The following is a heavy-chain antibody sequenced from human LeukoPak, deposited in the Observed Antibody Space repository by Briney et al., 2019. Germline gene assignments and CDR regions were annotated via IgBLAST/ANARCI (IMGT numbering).Heavy chain of an antibody. Sequence: PSEALSLTCTLSGVSISGSTYFWGWIRQPPGKGLEWFGSIFESGSTHYTPALKRRVTITVDTSRNQFSLKLTSVTPSDTAVYYCARTGFVGATDQDSFDVWGQGTMVTVSS. CDR2: IFESGST. D-gene: IGHD1-26*01. CDR1: GVSISGSTYF. CDR3: ARTGFVGATDQDSFDV. V-gene: IGHV4-39*01. J-gene: IGHJ3*01.